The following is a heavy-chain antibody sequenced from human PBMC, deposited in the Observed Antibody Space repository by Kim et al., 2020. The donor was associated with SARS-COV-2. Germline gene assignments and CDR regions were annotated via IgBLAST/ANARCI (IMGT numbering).Heavy chain of an antibody. J-gene: IGHJ4*02. V-gene: IGHV4-59*08. CDR2: IYYSGST. Sequence: SETLSLTCTVSGGSISSYYWSWIRQPPGKGLEWIGYIYYSGSTNYNPSLKSRVTISVDTSKNQFSLKLSSVTAADTAVYYCARSDIDPPYDYWGQGTLVTVSS. CDR3: ARSDIDPPYDY. CDR1: GGSISSYY.